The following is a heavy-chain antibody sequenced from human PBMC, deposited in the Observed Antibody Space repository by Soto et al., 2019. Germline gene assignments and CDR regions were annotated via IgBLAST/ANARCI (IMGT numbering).Heavy chain of an antibody. CDR3: ARSTTSCYILCCFDP. D-gene: IGHD2-2*02. CDR1: GYTFTTYT. V-gene: IGHV1-3*01. CDR2: INAGNGET. Sequence: EASVKVSCKASGYTFTTYTIQWVRQAPGQRLEWMGWINAGNGETKYSQNFQGRVTITRDTSASTAYMELNSLRSEDTSVYYCARSTTSCYILCCFDPWGQGTLVPVSS. J-gene: IGHJ5*02.